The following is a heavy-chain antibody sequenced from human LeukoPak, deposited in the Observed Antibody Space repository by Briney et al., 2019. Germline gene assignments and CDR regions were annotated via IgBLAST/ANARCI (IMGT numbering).Heavy chain of an antibody. CDR3: ARGLRYYYDSSGYPWYGMDV. V-gene: IGHV4-34*01. CDR1: GGSFSGYY. CDR2: INHSGST. J-gene: IGHJ6*02. D-gene: IGHD3-22*01. Sequence: SETLSLTCAVYGGSFSGYYWSWIRQPPGRGLEWIGEINHSGSTNYNPSLKSRVTISVDTSKNQFSLKLSSVTAADTAVYYCARGLRYYYDSSGYPWYGMDVWGQGTTVTVSS.